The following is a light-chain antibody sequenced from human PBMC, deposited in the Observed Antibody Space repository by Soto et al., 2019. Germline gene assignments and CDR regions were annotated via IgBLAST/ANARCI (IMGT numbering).Light chain of an antibody. CDR1: SSDVGSYNL. Sequence: QSVLNQPASVSGAPGQSITISCTGTSSDVGSYNLVSWYQHHPGKAPKLMIYEGSKRPSGVSNRFSGSKSGNTASLTISGLQAEDEADYYGCSYAVSSIYVFGTGTKVT. V-gene: IGLV2-23*01. CDR2: EGS. CDR3: CSYAVSSIYV. J-gene: IGLJ1*01.